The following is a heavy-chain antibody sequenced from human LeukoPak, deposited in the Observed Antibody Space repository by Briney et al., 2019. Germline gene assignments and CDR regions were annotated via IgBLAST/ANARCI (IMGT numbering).Heavy chain of an antibody. V-gene: IGHV3-33*06. CDR3: AKDTGGTSLSHWFDP. J-gene: IGHJ5*02. D-gene: IGHD2-8*02. Sequence: GGSLRLSCAASGFTFSTSGMHWVRQAPGKGLEWVAVIGYDGSDKFYLDFVKGRFTISRDNAKNTVYLQIHSLRAEDTDVYYCAKDTGGTSLSHWFDPWGQGTLVTVSS. CDR2: IGYDGSDK. CDR1: GFTFSTSG.